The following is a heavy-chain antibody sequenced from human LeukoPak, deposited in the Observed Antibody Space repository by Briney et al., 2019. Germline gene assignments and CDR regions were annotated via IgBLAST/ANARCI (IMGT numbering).Heavy chain of an antibody. J-gene: IGHJ4*02. CDR1: GFTFSSYG. CDR2: ISYDGSNK. D-gene: IGHD1-14*01. V-gene: IGHV3-30*18. Sequence: GGSLRLSCAASGFTFSSYGMHWVRQAPGKGLEWVAVISYDGSNKYYADSVKGRFTISRDNSKNTLYLQMYSLRAEDTAVYYCAKDNPADYWGQGTLVTVSS. CDR3: AKDNPADY.